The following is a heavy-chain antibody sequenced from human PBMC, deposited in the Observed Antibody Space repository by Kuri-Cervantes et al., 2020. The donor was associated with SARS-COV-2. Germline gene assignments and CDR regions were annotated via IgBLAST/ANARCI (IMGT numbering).Heavy chain of an antibody. V-gene: IGHV3-30*02. Sequence: GESLKISCVASGFSFSNYGMHWVRQAPGKGLEWVAFIRYDGSNKYYADSVKGRFTISRDNSKNTLYLQMNSLRAEDTAVYYCAKGQGAGIDYWGQGTLVTVSS. CDR1: GFSFSNYG. D-gene: IGHD1-26*01. CDR3: AKGQGAGIDY. J-gene: IGHJ4*02. CDR2: IRYDGSNK.